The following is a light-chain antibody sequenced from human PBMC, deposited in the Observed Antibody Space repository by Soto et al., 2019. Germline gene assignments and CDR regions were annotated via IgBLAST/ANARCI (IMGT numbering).Light chain of an antibody. J-gene: IGLJ2*01. CDR3: GTWDGSLSAVV. V-gene: IGLV1-51*01. CDR1: SSNIGINS. Sequence: QLVLTQPPSVSAAPGQKVTISCSGSSSNIGINSVSWYQQLPGTAPKLLIYDNNKRPSGIPDRFSGSKSGTSATLGITGLQTGDEADYYCGTWDGSLSAVVFGGGTKVTVL. CDR2: DNN.